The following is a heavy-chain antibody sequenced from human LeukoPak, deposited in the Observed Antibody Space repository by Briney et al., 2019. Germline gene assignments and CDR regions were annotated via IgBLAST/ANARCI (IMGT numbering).Heavy chain of an antibody. CDR3: ASLGGYDGSHDY. J-gene: IGHJ4*02. Sequence: GGSLRLSCAASGFTFSSYAMHWVRQAPGKGLEWVAVISYDGSNKYYADSVKGRFTISRDNSKNTLYLQMNSLRAEDTAVYYCASLGGYDGSHDYWGQGTQVTVSS. CDR1: GFTFSSYA. D-gene: IGHD5-12*01. CDR2: ISYDGSNK. V-gene: IGHV3-30-3*01.